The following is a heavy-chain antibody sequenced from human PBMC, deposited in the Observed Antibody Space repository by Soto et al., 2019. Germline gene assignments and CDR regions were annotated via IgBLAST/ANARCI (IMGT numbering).Heavy chain of an antibody. CDR1: GGSFSGYY. CDR3: ARVGPQDAFDI. CDR2: INHSGST. V-gene: IGHV4-34*01. J-gene: IGHJ3*02. Sequence: QVQLQQWGAGLLKPSETLSLTCAVYGGSFSGYYWSWIRQPPGKGLEWIGEINHSGSTNYNPSLKSRVTISVDTSKNQFSLKLSSVTAADTAVYYCARVGPQDAFDIWGQGTMVTVSS.